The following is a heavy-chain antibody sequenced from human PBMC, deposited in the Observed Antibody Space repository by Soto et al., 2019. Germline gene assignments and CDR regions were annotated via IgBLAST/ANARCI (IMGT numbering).Heavy chain of an antibody. D-gene: IGHD6-19*01. CDR3: ARDRSGWYDNWFDP. V-gene: IGHV3-33*01. J-gene: IGHJ5*02. CDR1: GFTFSSYG. CDR2: IWYDGSNK. Sequence: QVQLVESGGGVVQPGRSLRLSCAASGFTFSSYGMHWVRQAPGKGLEWVAVIWYDGSNKYYADSVKGRFTISRDNSKNTQYLQMNSLRAEDTAVYYCARDRSGWYDNWFDPWGQGTLVTVSS.